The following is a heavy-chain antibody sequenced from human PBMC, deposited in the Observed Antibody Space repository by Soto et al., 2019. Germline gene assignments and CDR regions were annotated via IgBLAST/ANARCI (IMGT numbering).Heavy chain of an antibody. CDR1: GFTFNTYG. Sequence: QVQLVESGGGVVQPGRSLRLSCAASGFTFNTYGMNWVRQAPGKGLEWVAIIWYDGSLKYYADSMKGRFTISRDNSKNTXYXXMNSLRAEDTAVYYCARVDCTGGSCKPYAYYLMDVWGQGTTVTVSS. J-gene: IGHJ6*02. CDR2: IWYDGSLK. CDR3: ARVDCTGGSCKPYAYYLMDV. D-gene: IGHD2-15*01. V-gene: IGHV3-33*01.